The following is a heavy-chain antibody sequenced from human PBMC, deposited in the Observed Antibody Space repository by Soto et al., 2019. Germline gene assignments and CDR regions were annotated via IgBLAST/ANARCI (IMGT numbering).Heavy chain of an antibody. D-gene: IGHD2-2*01. V-gene: IGHV1-18*01. J-gene: IGHJ4*02. CDR1: GYDFTTYG. CDR2: ISAQNGNT. Sequence: QVHLVQSGAEVKKPGASVKVSCKGSGYDFTTYGITWVRQAPGQGLEWMAWISAQNGNTDYAQKLQGRVTVTRDTSTSTEYMEQRSLRSDDTAMYYCARGKYGDYWGQGALVTVSS. CDR3: ARGKYGDY.